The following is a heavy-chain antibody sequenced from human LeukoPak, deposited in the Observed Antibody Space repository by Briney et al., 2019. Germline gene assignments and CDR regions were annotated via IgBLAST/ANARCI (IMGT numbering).Heavy chain of an antibody. J-gene: IGHJ4*02. V-gene: IGHV4-39*06. D-gene: IGHD3-10*01. CDR2: IYYSGNT. CDR3: TRANGYGLINY. CDR1: EGSIINYY. Sequence: SETLSLTCTVSEGSIINYYWGWVRQAPGKGLEWIGSIYYSGNTYYNSSLKSRVTISRDTSKKQFTLNLFSVTAADTATYYCTRANGYGLINYWGQGTLVTVSS.